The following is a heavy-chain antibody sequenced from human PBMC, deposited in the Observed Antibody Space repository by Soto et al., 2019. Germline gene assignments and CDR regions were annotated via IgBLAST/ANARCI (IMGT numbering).Heavy chain of an antibody. CDR3: ARDREMVRGVKPQSFVY. CDR2: ISGSGGST. D-gene: IGHD3-10*01. V-gene: IGHV3-23*01. J-gene: IGHJ4*02. CDR1: GFTFSSYA. Sequence: EVQLLESGGGLVQPGGSLRLSCAASGFTFSSYAMSWVRQAPGKGLEWVSVISGSGGSTYYADSVKGRFTISRDNSKNTLYLQMNSLRAEDTAVYYCARDREMVRGVKPQSFVYWGQGTLVTVSS.